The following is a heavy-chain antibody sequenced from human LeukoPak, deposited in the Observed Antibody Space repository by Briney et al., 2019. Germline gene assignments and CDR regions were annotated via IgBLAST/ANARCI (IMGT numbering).Heavy chain of an antibody. CDR1: GFAFSPYA. CDR2: ITGDSNTI. J-gene: IGHJ4*02. V-gene: IGHV3-48*01. CDR3: ARDRMGGSFDY. Sequence: GGSLRLSCAASGFAFSPYAMNWVRHAPGKGLELVSFITGDSNTIYYADSMKGRFTVSRDNAENSLYLQMNSLSAEDTAVYYCARDRMGGSFDYWGQGTLVTVSS. D-gene: IGHD2-15*01.